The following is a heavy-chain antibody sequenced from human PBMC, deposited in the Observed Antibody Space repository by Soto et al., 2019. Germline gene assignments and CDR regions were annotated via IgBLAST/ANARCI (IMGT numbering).Heavy chain of an antibody. CDR3: PGGGFVDTGASTT. V-gene: IGHV1-69*02. D-gene: IGHD3-16*01. CDR1: GATLNNYI. Sequence: QVNLVQSGAEVRKPGSSVKVSCKTSGATLNNYIIGWVRQAPGQGLEWMGRIIPILGIPNYSQRFQDRLRIPGERSRGTLYRGRGSLKSDDRAIFFVPGGGFVDTGASTTWGKGTRFTAS. J-gene: IGHJ4*02. CDR2: IIPILGIP.